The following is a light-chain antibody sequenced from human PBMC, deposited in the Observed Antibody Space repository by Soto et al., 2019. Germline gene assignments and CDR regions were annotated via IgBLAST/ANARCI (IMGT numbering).Light chain of an antibody. V-gene: IGKV1-17*01. CDR3: IQPTSYPLT. CDR2: GAF. Sequence: ASPGIRSGLGWYQQRAGKAPKRLIYGAFNLHSGVSSRFSGSGSGTEITLTSSSLKPEDPATYSSIQPTSYPLTFAGGTKVDIK. CDR1: PGIRSG. J-gene: IGKJ4*01.